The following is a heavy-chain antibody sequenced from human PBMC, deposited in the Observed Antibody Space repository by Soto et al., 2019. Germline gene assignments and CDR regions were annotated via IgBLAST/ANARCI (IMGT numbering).Heavy chain of an antibody. D-gene: IGHD6-13*01. CDR2: ITSSGSYT. Sequence: PGGSLRLSCAASGLTFSDYYMSWIRQAPGKGLEWVSYITSSGSYTKYADSVQGRFTISRDNVNNILYLQLTSLGVEDTAVYYCATDGAAGAVMGVWGQGTTVTVSS. CDR1: GLTFSDYY. CDR3: ATDGAAGAVMGV. J-gene: IGHJ6*02. V-gene: IGHV3-11*05.